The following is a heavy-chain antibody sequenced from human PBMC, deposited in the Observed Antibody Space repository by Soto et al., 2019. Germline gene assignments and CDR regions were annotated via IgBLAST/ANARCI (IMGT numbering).Heavy chain of an antibody. D-gene: IGHD5-18*01. Sequence: GGSLRLSCAASGFTFSSYGLSWVRQAPGKWLGWVSAIRGSGGSRYYVDSVKGRFTISRDNSKNTLYLQMNSLRAEDTAVYYCAPPAGSQLGSKRGASDIWGQGXMVTV. CDR3: APPAGSQLGSKRGASDI. V-gene: IGHV3-23*01. CDR1: GFTFSSYG. J-gene: IGHJ3*02. CDR2: IRGSGGSR.